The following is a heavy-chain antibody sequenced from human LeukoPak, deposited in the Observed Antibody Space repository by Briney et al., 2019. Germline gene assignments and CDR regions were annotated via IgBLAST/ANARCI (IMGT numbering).Heavy chain of an antibody. CDR3: ARGLRITGTDYYFDY. CDR2: IYSGGST. CDR1: GFTVSSNY. D-gene: IGHD1-7*01. J-gene: IGHJ4*02. Sequence: GGSLRLSCTASGFTVSSNYMSWVRQAPGKGLEWVSVIYSGGSTYYADSVKGRFTTSRDNSKNTLYLQMNSLRAEDTAVYYCARGLRITGTDYYFDYWGQGTLVTVSS. V-gene: IGHV3-53*01.